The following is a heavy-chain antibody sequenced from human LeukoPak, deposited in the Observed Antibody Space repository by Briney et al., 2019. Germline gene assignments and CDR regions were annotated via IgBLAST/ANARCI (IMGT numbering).Heavy chain of an antibody. V-gene: IGHV3-7*01. Sequence: GGSLRLSCAASGFTFSSYWMSWVRQAPGKGLEWVANIRHDGSEKYYVDSVKGRFTISRDNAKDSLYLQMNSLRVGDTAVYYCARGGSRQYNFWGQGTLVTVSS. CDR2: IRHDGSEK. CDR1: GFTFSSYW. J-gene: IGHJ4*02. D-gene: IGHD5-18*01. CDR3: ARGGSRQYNF.